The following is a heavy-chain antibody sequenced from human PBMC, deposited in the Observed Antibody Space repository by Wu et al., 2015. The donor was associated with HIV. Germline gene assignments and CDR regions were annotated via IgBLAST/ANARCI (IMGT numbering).Heavy chain of an antibody. D-gene: IGHD4-11*01. Sequence: QVQPVQSGAEVKKPGASVKVSCKASGYDFNNYYIHWVRQAPGQGLQWMAWINPSGGSTIYSESFEGRISITRDTSLNIVYMELDTLTSGDTAIYYCARDATPITTEFDYWGQGTLITVSS. CDR3: ARDATPITTEFDY. V-gene: IGHV1-2*02. CDR2: INPSGGST. J-gene: IGHJ4*02. CDR1: GYDFNNYY.